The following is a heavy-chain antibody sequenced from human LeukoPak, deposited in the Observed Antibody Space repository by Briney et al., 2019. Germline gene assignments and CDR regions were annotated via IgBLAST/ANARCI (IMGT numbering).Heavy chain of an antibody. J-gene: IGHJ6*02. D-gene: IGHD3-22*01. CDR2: IYYSGST. CDR3: ARDQTKYDSSGYYYYQYGMDV. V-gene: IGHV4-30-4*01. Sequence: SETLSLTCTVSGGSISSGDYYWTWIRQPPGKGLEWIGYIYYSGSTHYNPSLKSRASISVDTAKNQFSLNLSSVTAADTAVYYCARDQTKYDSSGYYYYQYGMDVWGQGTTVTVSS. CDR1: GGSISSGDYY.